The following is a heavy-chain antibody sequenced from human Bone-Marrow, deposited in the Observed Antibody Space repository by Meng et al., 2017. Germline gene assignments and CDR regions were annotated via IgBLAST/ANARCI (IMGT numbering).Heavy chain of an antibody. CDR1: GGTFSSYA. D-gene: IGHD2-2*03. J-gene: IGHJ3*02. CDR3: ARDAGYCSSTSCYVRQQLVHAFDI. Sequence: SVKVSCKASGGTFSSYAISWVRQAPGQGLEWMGGIIPIFGAANYAQKFQGRVTITTDESTSTAYMKLISLRSEDTAVYYCARDAGYCSSTSCYVRQQLVHAFDIWGQGTMVTVSS. V-gene: IGHV1-69*05. CDR2: IIPIFGAA.